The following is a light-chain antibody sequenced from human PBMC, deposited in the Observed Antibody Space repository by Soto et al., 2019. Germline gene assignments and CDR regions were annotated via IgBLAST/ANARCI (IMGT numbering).Light chain of an antibody. CDR3: QQYASSRT. CDR2: GAS. V-gene: IGKV3-20*01. CDR1: QSVSSSY. Sequence: EIVLTQSPGTLSLSPRERATLSCRASQSVSSSYLAWYQQKPGQAPRLLIYGASSRATGIPDRFSGSESGTAFTLTISRLEPEDFAVYYCQQYASSRTFGQGTKVEIK. J-gene: IGKJ1*01.